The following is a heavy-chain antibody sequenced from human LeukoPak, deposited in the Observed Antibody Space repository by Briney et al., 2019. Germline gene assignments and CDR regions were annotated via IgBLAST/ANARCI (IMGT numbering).Heavy chain of an antibody. Sequence: GGSLRLSCAASGFTFSSYAMSWVRQAPGKGLEWVSAISGSGGSTYYADSVKGRFTISRDNSKNTFHLQMNSLRAEDTAIYYCAKSVGSSTYSFDYWGQGTLVTVSA. CDR1: GFTFSSYA. D-gene: IGHD1-26*01. CDR2: ISGSGGST. J-gene: IGHJ4*02. V-gene: IGHV3-23*01. CDR3: AKSVGSSTYSFDY.